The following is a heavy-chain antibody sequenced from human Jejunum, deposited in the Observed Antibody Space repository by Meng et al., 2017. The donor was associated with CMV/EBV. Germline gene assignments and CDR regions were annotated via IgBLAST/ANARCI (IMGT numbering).Heavy chain of an antibody. CDR1: GIKFSDYY. CDR3: VRYSGSYYYYTGMDV. D-gene: IGHD1-26*01. CDR2: ISSGSRTI. V-gene: IGHV3-11*01. J-gene: IGHJ6*02. Sequence: SGIKFSDYYMTWIRQAPGKGLEWVAVISSGSRTIEYADSVQGRFTVFRDNTQNSLFLEMHNLRVEDTAVYYCVRYSGSYYYYTGMDVWGQGTTVTVSS.